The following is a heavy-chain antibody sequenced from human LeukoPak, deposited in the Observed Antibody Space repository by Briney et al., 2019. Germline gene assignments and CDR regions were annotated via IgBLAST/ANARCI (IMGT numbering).Heavy chain of an antibody. CDR3: AREDLGSSLGFDP. J-gene: IGHJ5*02. D-gene: IGHD3-16*01. Sequence: PGGSLRLSCAASGFTFSSYTIHWVRQPAGKGLEWVAVISFDGSNKYYADSVKGRFTISRDNSKNTLYLQMNRLRAEDTAVYYCAREDLGSSLGFDPWGQGPLVPVSS. CDR1: GFTFSSYT. CDR2: ISFDGSNK. V-gene: IGHV3-30-3*01.